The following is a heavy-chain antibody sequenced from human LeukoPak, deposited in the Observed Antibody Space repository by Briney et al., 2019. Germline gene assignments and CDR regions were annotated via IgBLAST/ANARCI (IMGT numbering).Heavy chain of an antibody. V-gene: IGHV1-18*01. CDR3: ARDNTWYFDL. CDR1: GYTFISYA. Sequence: ASVKVSCTASGYTFISYAITWVRQAPGQGLEWMGWISPYNGNTDSAQKFQDRVTMTTDTSTSAAYMELRSLRSDDTAVYYCARDNTWYFDLWGRGTLVTVSS. J-gene: IGHJ2*01. D-gene: IGHD2/OR15-2a*01. CDR2: ISPYNGNT.